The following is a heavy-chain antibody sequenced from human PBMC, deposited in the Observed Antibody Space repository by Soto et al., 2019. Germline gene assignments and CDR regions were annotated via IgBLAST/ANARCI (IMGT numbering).Heavy chain of an antibody. V-gene: IGHV3-21*01. Sequence: PGGSLRLSCAASGFTFSSYSMNWVRQAPGKGLEWVPSISSSSSYIYYADSVKGRFTISRDNAKNSLYLQMNSLRAEDTAVYYCVTVKPRGRILQQPYPYLWSGPSAPYHYRMDVWGQGTTVTVSS. J-gene: IGHJ6*01. CDR2: ISSSSSYI. D-gene: IGHD3-3*01. CDR1: GFTFSSYS. CDR3: VTVKPRGRILQQPYPYLWSGPSAPYHYRMDV.